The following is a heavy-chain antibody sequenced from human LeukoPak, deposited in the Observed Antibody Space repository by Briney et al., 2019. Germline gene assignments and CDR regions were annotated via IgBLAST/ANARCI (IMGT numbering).Heavy chain of an antibody. Sequence: GGSLRLSCAASGFTFSSYAMHWVRQAPGKGLEWVAVISYDGSNKYYADSVKGRFTISRDNSKNTLYLQMNSLRAEDTAVYYCARAWDIVVVPAAIQHWGQGTLVTVSS. V-gene: IGHV3-30-3*01. CDR1: GFTFSSYA. CDR2: ISYDGSNK. D-gene: IGHD2-2*01. CDR3: ARAWDIVVVPAAIQH. J-gene: IGHJ1*01.